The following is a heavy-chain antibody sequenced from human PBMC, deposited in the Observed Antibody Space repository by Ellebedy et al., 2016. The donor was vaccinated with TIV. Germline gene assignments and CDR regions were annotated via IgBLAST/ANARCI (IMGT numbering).Heavy chain of an antibody. CDR2: IVPLFGIS. J-gene: IGHJ3*01. CDR3: ARVSNDIVSRPLGASTHAFDV. V-gene: IGHV1-69*13. D-gene: IGHD2-21*01. Sequence: ASVKVSCXASGDTFGKYMISWVRQAPDQGLEWMGGIVPLFGISNYAPRFKGRVTLTADESTSTAYMEVSSLTSDDTAVYFCARVSNDIVSRPLGASTHAFDVWGQGTRVTVSS. CDR1: GDTFGKYM.